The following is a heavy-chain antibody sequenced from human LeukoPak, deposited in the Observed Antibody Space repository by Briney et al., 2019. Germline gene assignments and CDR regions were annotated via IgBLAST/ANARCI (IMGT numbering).Heavy chain of an antibody. J-gene: IGHJ4*02. CDR3: ARTSHYVDIAATLPYTIYYFDY. Sequence: GASVKVSCKASGYTFTSYYMHWVRQAPGQGREWMGGINQSGGSTSNAQKVQGRVTMTRDRSTSTDYMEMRRLREEDTAIYYCARTSHYVDIAATLPYTIYYFDYWGQGTLVTVSS. CDR2: INQSGGST. CDR1: GYTFTSYY. V-gene: IGHV1-46*01. D-gene: IGHD5-12*01.